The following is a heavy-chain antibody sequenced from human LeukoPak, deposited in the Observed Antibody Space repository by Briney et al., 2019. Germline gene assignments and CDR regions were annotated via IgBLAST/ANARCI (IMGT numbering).Heavy chain of an antibody. V-gene: IGHV4-4*02. D-gene: IGHD3-10*01. CDR2: MYLSGTT. J-gene: IGHJ4*02. Sequence: SETLSLTCTVSGDSINSLDLWSWVRQPPGKGLEWIGEMYLSGTTHSNPSVKSRVTISIDTSKNQFSLKLSSVTAADTAVYYCAGYGSGSYYKAFDYWGQGTLVTVSS. CDR1: GDSINSLDL. CDR3: AGYGSGSYYKAFDY.